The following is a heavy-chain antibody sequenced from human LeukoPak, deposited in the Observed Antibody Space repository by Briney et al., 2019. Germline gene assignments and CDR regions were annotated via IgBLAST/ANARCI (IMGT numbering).Heavy chain of an antibody. CDR2: INPYNGNT. Sequence: GASVKVSCKASGYTFTTYGISWVRQAPGQGLEWMGWINPYNGNTNYAQTFQGRVTLTTDTSTSTAYMDLRSLRSDDTAMYYCAREIYGRFDFWGQGTLVTVSS. CDR1: GYTFTTYG. D-gene: IGHD4-17*01. V-gene: IGHV1-18*01. CDR3: AREIYGRFDF. J-gene: IGHJ4*02.